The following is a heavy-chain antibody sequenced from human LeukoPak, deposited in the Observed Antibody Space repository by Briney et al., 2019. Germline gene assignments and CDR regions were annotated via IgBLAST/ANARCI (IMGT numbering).Heavy chain of an antibody. D-gene: IGHD1/OR15-1a*01. V-gene: IGHV3-53*01. CDR1: GFSVSNNY. CDR2: IYSGGST. CDR3: ARGALQLEQNWFDP. Sequence: TGGSLRLSCAASGFSVSNNYMIWVRQAPGKGLEWGSVIYSGGSTYYADSVKGRFTISRDNSKNTLYLQMNSLRAEDTAVYYCARGALQLEQNWFDPWGQGTLVTVSS. J-gene: IGHJ5*02.